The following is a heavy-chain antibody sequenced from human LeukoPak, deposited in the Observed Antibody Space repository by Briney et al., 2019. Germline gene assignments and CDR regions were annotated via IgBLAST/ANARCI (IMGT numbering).Heavy chain of an antibody. CDR3: ASQPQAVEMATIES. CDR1: GGSISSYY. J-gene: IGHJ4*02. D-gene: IGHD5-24*01. Sequence: SETLSLTCTVSGGSISSYYWSWIRQPPGKGLEWIGSIYYSGSTYYNPSLKSRVTISVDTSKNQFSLKLSSVTAADTAVYYCASQPQAVEMATIESWGQGTLVTVSS. V-gene: IGHV4-59*12. CDR2: IYYSGST.